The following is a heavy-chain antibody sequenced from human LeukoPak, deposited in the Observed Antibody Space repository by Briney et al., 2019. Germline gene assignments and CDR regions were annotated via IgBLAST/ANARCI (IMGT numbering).Heavy chain of an antibody. J-gene: IGHJ4*02. Sequence: PGGSLRLSCAASGFTFSSYAMSWVRQAPGKGLEWGSAISGSGGSTYYADSVKGRFTISRDNSKNTLYLQMNSLRAEDTAVYYCAKLIEMATKLYYFDYWGQGTLVTVSS. CDR1: GFTFSSYA. CDR2: ISGSGGST. D-gene: IGHD5-24*01. V-gene: IGHV3-23*01. CDR3: AKLIEMATKLYYFDY.